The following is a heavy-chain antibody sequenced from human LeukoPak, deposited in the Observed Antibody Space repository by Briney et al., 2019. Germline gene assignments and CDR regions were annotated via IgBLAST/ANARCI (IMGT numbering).Heavy chain of an antibody. D-gene: IGHD6-6*01. J-gene: IGHJ4*02. Sequence: SETLSLTCAVYGGSFSGYYWSWIRQPPGKGLEWIGEINHSGSTNYNPSLKSRVTISVDTSKNQFSLKLSSVTAADTAVYYCARLLKTDRSSDYWGQGTLVTVSS. CDR3: ARLLKTDRSSDY. V-gene: IGHV4-34*01. CDR1: GGSFSGYY. CDR2: INHSGST.